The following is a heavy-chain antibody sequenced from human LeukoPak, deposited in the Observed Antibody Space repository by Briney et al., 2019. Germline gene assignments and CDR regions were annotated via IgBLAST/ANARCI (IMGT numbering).Heavy chain of an antibody. CDR2: FDPEDGET. V-gene: IGHV1-24*01. CDR1: GYTLTELS. Sequence: ASVKVSCKVSGYTLTELSMHWVRQAPGKGLEWMGGFDPEDGETIYAQKFQGRVTITRDTSASTAYMELSSLRSEDTAVYYCARELRQSKNGDYVFAYWGQGTLVTVSS. D-gene: IGHD4-17*01. CDR3: ARELRQSKNGDYVFAY. J-gene: IGHJ4*02.